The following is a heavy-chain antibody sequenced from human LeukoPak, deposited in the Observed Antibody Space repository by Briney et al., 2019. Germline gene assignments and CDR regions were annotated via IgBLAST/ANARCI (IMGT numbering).Heavy chain of an antibody. V-gene: IGHV3-23*01. CDR3: AKLNSYGDY. CDR1: GFSVSDYA. Sequence: GGSLRLSCAASGFSVSDYAMTWVRQAPGKGLECVSTISSDGGRTYYADSVKGRFTISRDNSKNMVYLQMDSLRAEDTATYFCAKLNSYGDYWGQGTLVTISS. J-gene: IGHJ4*02. D-gene: IGHD5-18*01. CDR2: ISSDGGRT.